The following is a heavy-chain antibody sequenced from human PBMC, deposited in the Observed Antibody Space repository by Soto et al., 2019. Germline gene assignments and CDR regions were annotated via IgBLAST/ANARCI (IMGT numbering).Heavy chain of an antibody. CDR1: GGSFSGYY. J-gene: IGHJ4*02. CDR2: INHSGST. V-gene: IGHV4-34*01. CDR3: ARRSDDILTGYYTWDY. Sequence: QVQLQQWGAGLLKPSETLSLTCAVYGGSFSGYYWSWIRQPPGKGLEWIGEINHSGSTNYNPSLKRRVTIAVDTSKNQFSLKLRSVPAADTAVYYCARRSDDILTGYYTWDYWGQGTLVTVSS. D-gene: IGHD3-9*01.